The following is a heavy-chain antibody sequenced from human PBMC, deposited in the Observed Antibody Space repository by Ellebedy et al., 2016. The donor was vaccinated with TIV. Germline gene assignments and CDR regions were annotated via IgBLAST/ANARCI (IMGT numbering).Heavy chain of an antibody. V-gene: IGHV4-34*01. CDR3: ATEEAGSPRRGGY. D-gene: IGHD3-10*01. J-gene: IGHJ4*02. CDR1: GGSLSIYS. Sequence: SETLSLXXAVYGGSLSIYSWSWIRQPPGKGLEWIGEIHQSGNTNYNPSLKSRVIISIDTSKNQFSLKLNSVIAADSGVYYCATEEAGSPRRGGYWGQGTLVLVSS. CDR2: IHQSGNT.